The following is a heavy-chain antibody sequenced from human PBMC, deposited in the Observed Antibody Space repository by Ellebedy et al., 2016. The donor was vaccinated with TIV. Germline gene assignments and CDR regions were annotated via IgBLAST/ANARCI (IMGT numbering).Heavy chain of an antibody. V-gene: IGHV4-59*01. CDR1: GGSISSYY. CDR2: IYYSGST. CDR3: ARVFDY. Sequence: GSLRLSXTVSGGSISSYYWSWIRQPPGKGLEWIGYIYYSGSTNYNPSLKSRVTISVDTSKNQFSLKLSSVTAADTAVYYCARVFDYWGQGTLVTVSS. J-gene: IGHJ4*02.